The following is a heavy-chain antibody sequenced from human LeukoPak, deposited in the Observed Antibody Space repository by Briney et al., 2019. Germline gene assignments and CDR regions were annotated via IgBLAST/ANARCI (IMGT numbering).Heavy chain of an antibody. CDR3: ARVVVQQLNNWFDP. V-gene: IGHV4-39*07. J-gene: IGHJ5*02. CDR2: IYTSGST. Sequence: PSETLSLTCTVSGDSISSSRSHWGWIRQPPGKGLEWIGRIYTSGSTNYNPSLKSRVTMSVDTSKNQFSLKLSSVTAADTAVYYCARVVVQQLNNWFDPWGQGTLVTVSS. CDR1: GDSISSSRSH. D-gene: IGHD6-13*01.